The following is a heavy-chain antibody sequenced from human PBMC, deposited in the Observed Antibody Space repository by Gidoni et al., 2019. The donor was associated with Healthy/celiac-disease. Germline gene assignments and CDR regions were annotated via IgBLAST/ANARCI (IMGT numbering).Heavy chain of an antibody. Sequence: EVQLVESGGGLVKPGGSLRLSCAASGFTFSSYSMNWVRQAPGKGLEWVSSISSSSSYIYYADSVKGRFTISRDNAKNSLYLQMNSLRAEDTAVYYCARDDGAYDSSVTLDYWGQGTLVTVSS. J-gene: IGHJ4*02. V-gene: IGHV3-21*01. CDR1: GFTFSSYS. D-gene: IGHD3-22*01. CDR2: ISSSSSYI. CDR3: ARDDGAYDSSVTLDY.